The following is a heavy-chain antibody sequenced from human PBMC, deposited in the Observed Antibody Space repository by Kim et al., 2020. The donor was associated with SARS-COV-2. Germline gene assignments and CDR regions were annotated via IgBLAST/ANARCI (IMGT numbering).Heavy chain of an antibody. Sequence: SETLSLTCAVYGGSFSGYYWSWIRQPPGKGLEWIGEINHSGSTNYNPSLKSRVTISVDTSKNQFSLKLSSVTAADTAVYYCARGRTLVVAAAFDYWGQGT. D-gene: IGHD2-15*01. V-gene: IGHV4-34*01. CDR2: INHSGST. CDR3: ARGRTLVVAAAFDY. J-gene: IGHJ4*02. CDR1: GGSFSGYY.